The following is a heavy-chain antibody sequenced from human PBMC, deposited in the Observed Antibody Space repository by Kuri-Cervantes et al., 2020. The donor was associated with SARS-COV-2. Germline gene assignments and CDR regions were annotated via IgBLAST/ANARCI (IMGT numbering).Heavy chain of an antibody. J-gene: IGHJ6*03. V-gene: IGHV4-39*07. Sequence: SETLSLTCTVSGGSISSGSYYWGWIRQPPGKGLEWIGSIYYSGSTYYNPSLKSRVTMSVDTSKNQFSLKLSSVTAADTAVYYCARDRMWEPNRYYYYYYYMDVWGKGTTVTVSS. CDR2: IYYSGST. CDR3: ARDRMWEPNRYYYYYYYMDV. D-gene: IGHD1-26*01. CDR1: GGSISSGSYY.